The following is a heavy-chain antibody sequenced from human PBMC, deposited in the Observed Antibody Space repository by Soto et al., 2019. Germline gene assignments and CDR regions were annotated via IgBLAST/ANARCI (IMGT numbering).Heavy chain of an antibody. CDR3: AAHDYNSSYFDY. Sequence: SETLSLTCTVSGGSISYEYYHWTWIRQSPGKGLEWIGYVHYSGGINYNPSFKSRVDMSVDTSKNQFSLKLSSVTAADTAVYFCAAHDYNSSYFDYWGQGILVTVSS. V-gene: IGHV4-59*04. J-gene: IGHJ4*02. D-gene: IGHD6-6*01. CDR2: VHYSGGI. CDR1: GGSISYEYYH.